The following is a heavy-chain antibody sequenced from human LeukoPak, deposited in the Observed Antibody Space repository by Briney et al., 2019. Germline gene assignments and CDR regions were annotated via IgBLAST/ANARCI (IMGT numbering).Heavy chain of an antibody. V-gene: IGHV4-31*03. CDR1: GGSISSGGYY. D-gene: IGHD2-8*01. CDR3: ARRVYAMSYYYYMDV. Sequence: SETLSLTCTVSGGSISSGGYYWSWIRQHPGKGREWIWYIYYSGSTYYNPSLKSRVTISVDTSKNQFSLKLSSVTAADTAVYYCARRVYAMSYYYYMDVWGKGTTVTVSS. J-gene: IGHJ6*03. CDR2: IYYSGST.